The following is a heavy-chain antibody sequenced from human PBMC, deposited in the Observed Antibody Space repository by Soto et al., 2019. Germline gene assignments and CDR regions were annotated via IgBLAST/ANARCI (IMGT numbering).Heavy chain of an antibody. CDR2: VSGSGGST. J-gene: IGHJ6*03. Sequence: EVQLLESGGGLVQPGGSLRLSCAASGFTFSSYAMSWVRQAPGKGLEWVSAVSGSGGSTYYADSVKGRFTISIDNSKNTLYLQMNSLRAEDTAGYYCAKSANIWEWLLSYYSYHMDLWGQGTPV. D-gene: IGHD3-3*01. V-gene: IGHV3-23*01. CDR1: GFTFSSYA. CDR3: AKSANIWEWLLSYYSYHMDL.